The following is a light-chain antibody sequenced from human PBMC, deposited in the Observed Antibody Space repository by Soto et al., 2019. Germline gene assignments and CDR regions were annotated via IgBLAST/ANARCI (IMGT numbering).Light chain of an antibody. CDR1: QSVSNW. CDR2: DAS. J-gene: IGKJ1*01. Sequence: DIERTQSPSTLSAAVGDRVTITCLASQSVSNWLAWYQQKRGKAPELLIYDASSLKSGLPSRFSGSGSGTEFTLTISSLQPDDFATYYRKQYNTYSAFGQGTKVDI. V-gene: IGKV1-5*01. CDR3: KQYNTYSA.